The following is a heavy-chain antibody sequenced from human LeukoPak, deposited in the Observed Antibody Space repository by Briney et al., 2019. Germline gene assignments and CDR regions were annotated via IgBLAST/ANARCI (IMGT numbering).Heavy chain of an antibody. CDR1: GYSISSSYY. Sequence: KPSETLSLTCTVSGYSISSSYYWSWIRQPPGKGLEWIGYIYYSGSTNYNPSLKSRVTISVDTSKNQFSLKLSSVTAADTAVYYCARDPPRDGDEFRDWYFDLWGRGTLVTVSS. V-gene: IGHV4-61*01. J-gene: IGHJ2*01. CDR3: ARDPPRDGDEFRDWYFDL. D-gene: IGHD2-21*01. CDR2: IYYSGST.